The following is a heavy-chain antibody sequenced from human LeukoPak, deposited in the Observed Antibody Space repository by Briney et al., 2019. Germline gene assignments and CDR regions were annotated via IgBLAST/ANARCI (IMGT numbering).Heavy chain of an antibody. V-gene: IGHV3-23*01. Sequence: GGSLRLSCAASGFTFSSYAMSWVRQAPGKGLEWVSAISGSGGSTYYADSVKGRFTISRDNSKNTLYLQLNRLRAEDTAVYYCAKWGDYDILTGYYDSDYWGQGTLVTVSS. CDR2: ISGSGGST. CDR3: AKWGDYDILTGYYDSDY. D-gene: IGHD3-9*01. CDR1: GFTFSSYA. J-gene: IGHJ4*02.